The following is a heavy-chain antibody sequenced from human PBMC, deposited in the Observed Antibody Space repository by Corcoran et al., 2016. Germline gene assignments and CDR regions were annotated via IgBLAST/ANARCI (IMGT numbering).Heavy chain of an antibody. CDR2: INPSGGST. CDR1: GYTFTSYY. J-gene: IGHJ4*02. D-gene: IGHD1-26*01. Sequence: QVQLVQSGAEVKKPGASVKVSCKASGYTFTSYYMHWVRQAPGQGLEWMGIINPSGGSTSYAQKFQGRVTMTRDTSTSTVYMELSSLGSEDTAVYYCARDGVGGGFDYWGQGTLVTVSS. V-gene: IGHV1-46*01. CDR3: ARDGVGGGFDY.